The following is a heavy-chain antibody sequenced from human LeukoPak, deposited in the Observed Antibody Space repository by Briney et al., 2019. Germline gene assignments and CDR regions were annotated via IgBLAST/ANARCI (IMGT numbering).Heavy chain of an antibody. D-gene: IGHD1-26*01. Sequence: PSETLSLTCTVSGGSISSSSYYWGWIRQPPGKGLEWIGSIYYSGTTYYNPSLKSRVTMSVDTSKNQFSLKLSSVTAADTAVYYCASGGATGSLDYWGQGTLVTVSS. CDR2: IYYSGTT. CDR3: ASGGATGSLDY. CDR1: GGSISSSSYY. V-gene: IGHV4-39*07. J-gene: IGHJ4*02.